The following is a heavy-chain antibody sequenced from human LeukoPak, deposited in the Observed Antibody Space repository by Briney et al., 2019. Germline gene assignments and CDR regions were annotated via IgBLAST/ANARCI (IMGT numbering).Heavy chain of an antibody. CDR2: IYYSGST. Sequence: SETLSLTCTVSGGSISSGDYYWSWIRQPPGKGLEWIGYIYYSGSTYYNPSLKSRVTISVDTSKNQFSLKLSSVTAADTAVYYCARTSTVLRYFDWYEGYFDYWGQGTLVTVSS. J-gene: IGHJ4*02. V-gene: IGHV4-30-4*01. CDR3: ARTSTVLRYFDWYEGYFDY. CDR1: GGSISSGDYY. D-gene: IGHD3-9*01.